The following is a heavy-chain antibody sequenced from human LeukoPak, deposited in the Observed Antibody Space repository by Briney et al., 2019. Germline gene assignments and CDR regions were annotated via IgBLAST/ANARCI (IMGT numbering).Heavy chain of an antibody. V-gene: IGHV3-53*01. CDR3: ARDRTAGLRGAAFDI. Sequence: GGSLRLSCAASGFTVSSNYMSWVRQAPGKGLEWVSVIYSGGSTYYADSVKGRFTISRDNSKNTLYLQMNSLRAEDTAVYYCARDRTAGLRGAAFDIWGQGTMVTVSS. CDR1: GFTVSSNY. J-gene: IGHJ3*02. D-gene: IGHD6-19*01. CDR2: IYSGGST.